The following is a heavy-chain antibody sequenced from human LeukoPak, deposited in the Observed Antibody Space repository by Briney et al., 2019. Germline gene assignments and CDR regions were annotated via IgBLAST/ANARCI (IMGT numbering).Heavy chain of an antibody. CDR1: GYTFTGYY. CDR3: ARDLEYCGGDCKETGAFDI. CDR2: INPNRGGT. V-gene: IGHV1-2*02. J-gene: IGHJ3*02. Sequence: ASVKVYCKASGYTFTGYYMHWVRQAPGHGLEWMGWINPNRGGTNFAQKFQGRVTMNSDTSISTAYMEVSRLRSDDTAVYYCARDLEYCGGDCKETGAFDIWGQGTMVTVSS. D-gene: IGHD2-21*02.